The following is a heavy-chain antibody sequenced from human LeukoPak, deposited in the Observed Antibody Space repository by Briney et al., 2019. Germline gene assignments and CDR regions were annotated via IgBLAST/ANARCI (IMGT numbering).Heavy chain of an antibody. V-gene: IGHV3-66*01. D-gene: IGHD6-19*01. CDR3: ASDDQWLGNCAFDI. Sequence: GGSLRLSCAASGFTVSSNYMSWVRQAPGKGLEWVSVIYSGGGTYYADSVKGRFTISRDNSKNTLYLQMNSLRAEDTAVYYCASDDQWLGNCAFDIWGQGTMVTVSS. CDR1: GFTVSSNY. CDR2: IYSGGGT. J-gene: IGHJ3*02.